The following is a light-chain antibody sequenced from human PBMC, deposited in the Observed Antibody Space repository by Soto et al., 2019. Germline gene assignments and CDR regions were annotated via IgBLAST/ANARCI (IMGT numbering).Light chain of an antibody. CDR1: QSVSSW. Sequence: DIQMTQSPSTLSASVGDRVTITCRASQSVSSWLAWYQQKPGKAPKLLIYDAFSLGSGVPSRFSGSGSGTEFTLTISGLQPDDFATYYCQQYSTYLYTFGQGTKLEIK. CDR3: QQYSTYLYT. J-gene: IGKJ2*01. V-gene: IGKV1-5*01. CDR2: DAF.